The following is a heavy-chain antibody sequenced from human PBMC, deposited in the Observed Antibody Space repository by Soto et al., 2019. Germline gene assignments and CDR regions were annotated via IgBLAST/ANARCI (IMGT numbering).Heavy chain of an antibody. V-gene: IGHV4-34*01. Sequence: QVQLQQWGAGLLKPSETLSLTCAVYGGSFSGYYWSWIRQPPGKGLEWIGELNDSGGTNYNASLKSRVSISGDTSKNQFSLKLSFVTAADTAVYYCARGRGGVKHWGQGTLVTVSS. CDR2: LNDSGGT. J-gene: IGHJ1*01. D-gene: IGHD3-10*01. CDR1: GGSFSGYY. CDR3: ARGRGGVKH.